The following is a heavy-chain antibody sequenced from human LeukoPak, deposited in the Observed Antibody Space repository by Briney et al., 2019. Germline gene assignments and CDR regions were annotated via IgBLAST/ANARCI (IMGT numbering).Heavy chain of an antibody. CDR2: ISRSGTTI. J-gene: IGHJ4*02. V-gene: IGHV3-48*03. D-gene: IGHD6-19*01. CDR1: GFAFRSYE. CDR3: ARDPPPYSSGWHGSV. Sequence: GGSLRLSCAASGFAFRSYEMNWVRQAPGKGLEWVSYISRSGTTIYYVDSVKGRFTISRDNAKNSLYLQMNSLRAEDTAVYYCARDPPPYSSGWHGSVWGQGTLVTVSS.